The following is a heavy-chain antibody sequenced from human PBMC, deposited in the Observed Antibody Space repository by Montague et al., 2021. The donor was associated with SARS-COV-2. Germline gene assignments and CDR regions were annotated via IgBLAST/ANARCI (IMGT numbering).Heavy chain of an antibody. CDR1: GVSVTDYY. CDR3: VRHPHDAGLNGHPDF. V-gene: IGHV4-59*08. J-gene: IGHJ4*02. Sequence: SETLSLTCTVSGVSVTDYYWCWIRQPPGKGLEWVGDVLYNKGTNFNPYLKSRVAISVDTSKNQFSLSLTSVTAADSAFSYCVRHPHDAGLNGHPDFWDQGTLVTVSS. CDR2: VLYNKGT. D-gene: IGHD3-9*01.